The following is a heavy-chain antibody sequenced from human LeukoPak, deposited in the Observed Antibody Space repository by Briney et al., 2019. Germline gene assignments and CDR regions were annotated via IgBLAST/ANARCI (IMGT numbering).Heavy chain of an antibody. CDR1: GYTFTDYY. CDR3: ARGEWLLHY. D-gene: IGHD5-18*01. CDR2: INPNSGGT. J-gene: IGHJ4*02. V-gene: IGHV1-2*06. Sequence: ASVKVSCKASGYTFTDYYIQWMRQAPGQGLEWMGRINPNSGGTNSAQKFQGRVTMTRDTSISTAYMELSRLRSDDTAVYYCARGEWLLHYWGQGILVTVSS.